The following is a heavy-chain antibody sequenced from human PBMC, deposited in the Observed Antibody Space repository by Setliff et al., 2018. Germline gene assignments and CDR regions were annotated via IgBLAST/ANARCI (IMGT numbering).Heavy chain of an antibody. D-gene: IGHD3-22*01. Sequence: PGESLKISCKGSGYSFTSYWIAWVRQMPGKGLEWMGIIYPGDSDTRYSPSFQGQVTISADKSISTAYLQWSSLRASDTAMYYCASTLYYYDSSGYGAFDIWGRGTMVTVSS. CDR1: GYSFTSYW. V-gene: IGHV5-51*01. CDR3: ASTLYYYDSSGYGAFDI. CDR2: IYPGDSDT. J-gene: IGHJ3*02.